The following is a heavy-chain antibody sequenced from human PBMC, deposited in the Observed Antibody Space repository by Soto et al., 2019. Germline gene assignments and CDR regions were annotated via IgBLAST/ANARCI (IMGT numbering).Heavy chain of an antibody. CDR1: GGSISSTNW. D-gene: IGHD3-22*01. CDR2: IFHSGST. CDR3: ARASSGYHP. J-gene: IGHJ5*02. Sequence: QVQLQESGPGLMNPSGTLSLTCAVSGGSISSTNWWSWVRQPPGKGLEWIGEIFHSGSTNYNPSLXXRXTXXVDKSKTQFSLKLSSVTAADTAVYSCARASSGYHPWGQGTLVTVSS. V-gene: IGHV4-4*02.